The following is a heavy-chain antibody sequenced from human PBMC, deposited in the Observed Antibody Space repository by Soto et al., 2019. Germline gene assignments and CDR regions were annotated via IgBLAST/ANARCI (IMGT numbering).Heavy chain of an antibody. J-gene: IGHJ4*02. CDR2: ISYDGSNK. Sequence: GGSLRLSCAASGFTFSSYGMHWVRQAPGKGLEWVAVISYDGSNKYYADSVKGRFTISRDNSKNTLYLQMNSLRAEDTAVYYCAKDRKAMVYYFDYWGQGTLVTVSS. V-gene: IGHV3-30*18. CDR3: AKDRKAMVYYFDY. CDR1: GFTFSSYG. D-gene: IGHD5-18*01.